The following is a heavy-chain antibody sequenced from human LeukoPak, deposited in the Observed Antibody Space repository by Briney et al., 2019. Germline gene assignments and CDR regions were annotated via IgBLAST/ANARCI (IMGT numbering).Heavy chain of an antibody. Sequence: GGSLRLSCEASGFTFSAYAMTWVRQAPGKGLEWVSAISGSASTTYYADSVKGRFTISRDNSKNTVFLQMNSLRAEDTALYYCAKEVRMSSVWGQGTMVTVSS. CDR3: AKEVRMSSV. CDR1: GFTFSAYA. CDR2: ISGSASTT. J-gene: IGHJ3*01. D-gene: IGHD2-2*01. V-gene: IGHV3-23*01.